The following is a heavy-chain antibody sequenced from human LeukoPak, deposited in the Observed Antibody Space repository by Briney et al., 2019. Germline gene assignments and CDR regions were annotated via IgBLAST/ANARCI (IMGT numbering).Heavy chain of an antibody. Sequence: ASVKLSCKASGYTFTVYYMHWVRQAPGQGLEWMGWINPNSGGTNYAQKFQGRVTMARDTSISTAYMELSRLRSDDTAVYYCARAGSWYVLVSWDYWGQGTLVTVSS. J-gene: IGHJ4*02. CDR3: ARAGSWYVLVSWDY. V-gene: IGHV1-2*02. D-gene: IGHD6-13*01. CDR2: INPNSGGT. CDR1: GYTFTVYY.